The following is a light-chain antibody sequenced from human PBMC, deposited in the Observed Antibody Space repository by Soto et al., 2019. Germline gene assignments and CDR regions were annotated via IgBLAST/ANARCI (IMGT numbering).Light chain of an antibody. J-gene: IGLJ1*01. Sequence: GAKNDIGVYDFVSWYQHHPGKAPRLIIYEVVQRPSGVPDRFSGSKSGNTASLTVSGLQAADEVDYFCKSYAGSNTYVFGSGTKVTVL. CDR1: KNDIGVYDF. CDR3: KSYAGSNTYV. CDR2: EVV. V-gene: IGLV2-8*01.